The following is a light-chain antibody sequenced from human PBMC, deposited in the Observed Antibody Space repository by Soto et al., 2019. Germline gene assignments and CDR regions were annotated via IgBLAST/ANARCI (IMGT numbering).Light chain of an antibody. V-gene: IGLV2-23*02. Sequence: QSALTQTASVSGSPGQSITISCTGTSSDVGSYNLVSWYQQHPGKAPKLMIYEVSKRPSGVSNRFSGSKSGNTASLTISGLQAEDEADYYCCSYAGSKVFGTGTKLTVL. CDR2: EVS. CDR1: SSDVGSYNL. CDR3: CSYAGSKV. J-gene: IGLJ1*01.